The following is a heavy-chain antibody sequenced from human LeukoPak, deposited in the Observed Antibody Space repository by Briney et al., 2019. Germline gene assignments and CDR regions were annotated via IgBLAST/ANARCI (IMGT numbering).Heavy chain of an antibody. V-gene: IGHV5-51*01. Sequence: GESLKISCKGPGYGITSYWIGWARQIPGKGLEWMAIIYPADSDIRYSPSFQGQVTISADKSISTAYLQWSRLEAADPAMYYGGGSPTAASGDYWGQGTLVTVSS. D-gene: IGHD3-16*01. J-gene: IGHJ4*02. CDR2: IYPADSDI. CDR1: GYGITSYW. CDR3: GGSPTAASGDY.